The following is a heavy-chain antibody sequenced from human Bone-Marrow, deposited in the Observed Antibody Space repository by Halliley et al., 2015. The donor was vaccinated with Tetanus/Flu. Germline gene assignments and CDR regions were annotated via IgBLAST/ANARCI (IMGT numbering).Heavy chain of an antibody. CDR3: AKTICTNCYPLHY. CDR2: IDGSGRRP. V-gene: IGHV3-23*01. J-gene: IGHJ4*02. D-gene: IGHD1-1*01. Sequence: TATGFPFSGYGLSWVRQAPGKGLEWVSSIDGSGRRPTYATSVKGRFTVSRDNSNNTLYLQMSGLTPDDTATYYCAKTICTNCYPLHYWGQGTLVAVSS. CDR1: GFPFSGYG.